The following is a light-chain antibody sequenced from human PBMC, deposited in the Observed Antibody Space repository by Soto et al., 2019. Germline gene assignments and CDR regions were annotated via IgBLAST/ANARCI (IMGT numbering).Light chain of an antibody. CDR3: QQGYSSAIT. CDR2: ASS. V-gene: IGKV1-39*01. J-gene: IGKJ5*01. Sequence: DIQMTQSPSSLSASVGDRVTITCRASQSIGKHLNWYQQKPGKAPKFLIYASSSLQSGGPPRFSGSGSGTDFTLTVNSLQPEDFATYYCQQGYSSAITFGQGTRLEIK. CDR1: QSIGKH.